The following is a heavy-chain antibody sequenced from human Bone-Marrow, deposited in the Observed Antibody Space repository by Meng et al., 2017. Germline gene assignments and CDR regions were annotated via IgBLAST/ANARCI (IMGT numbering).Heavy chain of an antibody. J-gene: IGHJ4*02. CDR3: ATTSYYYDSSGYYGGVFDY. D-gene: IGHD3-22*01. V-gene: IGHV4-38-2*01. Sequence: SETLSLTCAVSSYSISSGYYWGWIRQPPGKGLEWIGSIYHSGSTYYNPSLKSRVTISVDTSKNQFSLKLSSVTAADTAVYYCATTSYYYDSSGYYGGVFDYWGQGTLVTVSS. CDR1: SYSISSGYY. CDR2: IYHSGST.